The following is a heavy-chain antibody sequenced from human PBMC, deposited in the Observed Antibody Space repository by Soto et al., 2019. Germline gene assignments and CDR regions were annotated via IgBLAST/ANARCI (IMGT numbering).Heavy chain of an antibody. CDR2: ISGSGGST. CDR1: GFTFSSYA. Sequence: VQLLESGGGLVQPGGSLRLSCAASGFTFSSYAMSWVRQAPGKGLEWVSAISGSGGSTYYADSVKGRFTISRDNSKNTLYLQMNSLRAEDTAVYYCAKDYDFWSDYPRGWFDPWGQGTLVTVSS. CDR3: AKDYDFWSDYPRGWFDP. V-gene: IGHV3-23*01. J-gene: IGHJ5*02. D-gene: IGHD3-3*01.